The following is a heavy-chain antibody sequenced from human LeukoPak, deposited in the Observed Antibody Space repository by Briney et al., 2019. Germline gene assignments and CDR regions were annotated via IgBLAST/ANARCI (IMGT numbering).Heavy chain of an antibody. CDR1: GFTFSSYG. D-gene: IGHD2-2*01. J-gene: IGHJ5*02. Sequence: PGGSLRLSCAASGFTFSSYGMHWVRQAPGQGLEWVAAIWYHGRKEHYADSVKGRVSISRDNSKNTVYLQMNSLRDQDTAVYYCARDDCSSTSCLGAWGQGTLVIVSS. V-gene: IGHV3-33*01. CDR2: IWYHGRKE. CDR3: ARDDCSSTSCLGA.